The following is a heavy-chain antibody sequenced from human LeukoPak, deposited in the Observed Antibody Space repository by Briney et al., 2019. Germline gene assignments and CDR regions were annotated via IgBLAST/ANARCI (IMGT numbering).Heavy chain of an antibody. V-gene: IGHV1-18*01. Sequence: WASVKVSCKASGYTFTSYGISWVRQAPGQGLEWMGWISAYNGNTNYAQKLQGRVTMTTDTSTSTAYMELRSLRSDDTAVYYCATGYCSSTSCYSLLLWGQGTLVTVSS. CDR1: GYTFTSYG. D-gene: IGHD2-2*02. J-gene: IGHJ4*02. CDR2: ISAYNGNT. CDR3: ATGYCSSTSCYSLLL.